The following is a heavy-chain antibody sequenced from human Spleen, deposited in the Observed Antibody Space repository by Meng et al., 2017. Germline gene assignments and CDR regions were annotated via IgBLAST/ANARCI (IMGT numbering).Heavy chain of an antibody. V-gene: IGHV3-49*04. CDR2: IRSEVYGGTP. CDR3: TGAHYYYDSSGYYRLNDAFDI. Sequence: GESLKISCAASGFTFSTFEMYWVRQAPGKGLEWVGFIRSEVYGGTPEYAASVQGRFIISRDDSKSIAYLQMSSLKTEDTAVYYCTGAHYYYDSSGYYRLNDAFDIWGQGTVVTVSS. CDR1: GFTFSTFE. D-gene: IGHD3-22*01. J-gene: IGHJ3*02.